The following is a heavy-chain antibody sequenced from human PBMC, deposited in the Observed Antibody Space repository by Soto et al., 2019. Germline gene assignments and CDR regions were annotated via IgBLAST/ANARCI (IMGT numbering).Heavy chain of an antibody. D-gene: IGHD3-16*01. J-gene: IGHJ6*02. CDR2: INWNSGSI. V-gene: IGHV3-9*01. CDR1: GFTFDDYA. CDR3: AKEKGFGGVRKGMDV. Sequence: EVQLVESGGGLVQPGRSLRLSCAASGFTFDDYAMHWVRQAPGKGLEWVSGINWNSGSIGYADSVKGRFTISRDNAKNSLYLQMNRLRTEATALYDCAKEKGFGGVRKGMDVWGQGTTVTVSS.